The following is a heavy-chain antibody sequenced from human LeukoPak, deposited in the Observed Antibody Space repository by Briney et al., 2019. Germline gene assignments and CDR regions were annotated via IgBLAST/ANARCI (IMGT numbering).Heavy chain of an antibody. J-gene: IGHJ4*02. CDR1: GGTFSSYA. Sequence: EASVKVSCKASGGTFSSYAISWVRQAPGQGLEWMGGIIPIFSTANYAQKFQGRVTITADKSTSTAYIELSSLRSEDTAVYYCARGVRYDILTGYYNDVYFDYWGQGTLVTVSS. CDR2: IIPIFSTA. V-gene: IGHV1-69*06. CDR3: ARGVRYDILTGYYNDVYFDY. D-gene: IGHD3-9*01.